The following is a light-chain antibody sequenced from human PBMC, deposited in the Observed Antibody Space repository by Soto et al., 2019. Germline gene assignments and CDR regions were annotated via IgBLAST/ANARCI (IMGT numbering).Light chain of an antibody. CDR2: EVG. CDR3: SSYTSNNFYV. Sequence: QSALTQPASVSGSPGQSITISCTGTGSDISAYNYVSWYQQHPGKAPKLMIYEVGDRPSGLSNRFSGSKSGNTASLTISSPQPEDEADYNCSSYTSNNFYVFGPGTKLTVL. V-gene: IGLV2-14*01. J-gene: IGLJ1*01. CDR1: GSDISAYNY.